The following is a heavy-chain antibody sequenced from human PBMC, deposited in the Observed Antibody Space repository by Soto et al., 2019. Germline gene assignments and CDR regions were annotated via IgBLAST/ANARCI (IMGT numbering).Heavy chain of an antibody. Sequence: PSETLSLTCTVSGGSISSSSYYWVWIRQPPGKGLEWIGNIYYSGSTHYKPSLKSRVTISIDTSKNQFSLKVTSVTAADTAVYYCARQPYYDYVWGTFRSPSDYWGLGTLVTVS. CDR3: ARQPYYDYVWGTFRSPSDY. D-gene: IGHD3-16*02. J-gene: IGHJ4*02. CDR2: IYYSGST. V-gene: IGHV4-39*01. CDR1: GGSISSSSYY.